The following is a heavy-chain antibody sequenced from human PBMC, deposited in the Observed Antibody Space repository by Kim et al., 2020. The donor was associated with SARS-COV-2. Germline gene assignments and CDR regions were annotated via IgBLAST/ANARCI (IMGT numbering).Heavy chain of an antibody. CDR3: AKEYDYSNYVWPGDAFDI. CDR1: GFTFSSYA. J-gene: IGHJ3*02. V-gene: IGHV3-23*01. Sequence: GGSLRLSCAASGFTFSSYAMSWVRQAPGKGLEWVSAISGSGGSTYYADSVKGRFTISRDNSKNTLYLQMNSLRAEDTAVYYCAKEYDYSNYVWPGDAFDIWGQGTMVTVSS. D-gene: IGHD4-4*01. CDR2: ISGSGGST.